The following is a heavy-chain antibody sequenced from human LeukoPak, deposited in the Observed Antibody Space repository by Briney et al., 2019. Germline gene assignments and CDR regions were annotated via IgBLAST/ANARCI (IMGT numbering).Heavy chain of an antibody. CDR3: AYAPYYGSGSYCCWFDP. D-gene: IGHD3-10*01. CDR1: GYTFTSYG. Sequence: GASVKVSCKASGYTFTSYGISWVRQAPGQGLEWMGWISAYNGNTNYAQKLQGRVTTTTDTSTSTAYMELRSLRSDDTAVYYCAYAPYYGSGSYCCWFDPWGQGTLVTVSS. V-gene: IGHV1-18*01. CDR2: ISAYNGNT. J-gene: IGHJ5*02.